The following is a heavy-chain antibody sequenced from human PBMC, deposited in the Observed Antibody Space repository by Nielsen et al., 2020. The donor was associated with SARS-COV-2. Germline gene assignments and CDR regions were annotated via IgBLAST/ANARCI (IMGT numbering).Heavy chain of an antibody. CDR2: IHYSGST. Sequence: SETLSLTCTVSGGSISSYHWNWIRQSPGKGLEWIGYIHYSGSTNYNPSLKSRVTISVDTSKNQFSLKLTSVTAADTAVYYCASSSGWYAMVDFWGLGTLVTVSS. J-gene: IGHJ4*02. CDR1: GGSISSYH. CDR3: ASSSGWYAMVDF. D-gene: IGHD6-19*01. V-gene: IGHV4-59*01.